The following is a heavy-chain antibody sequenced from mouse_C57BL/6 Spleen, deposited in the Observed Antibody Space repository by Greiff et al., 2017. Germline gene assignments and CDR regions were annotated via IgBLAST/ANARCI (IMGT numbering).Heavy chain of an antibody. CDR1: GFNIKDDY. J-gene: IGHJ3*01. CDR2: IDPENGDT. V-gene: IGHV14-4*01. CDR3: TTRFTTVVAPPY. Sequence: EVKLVESGAELVRPGASVKLSCTASGFNIKDDYMHWVKQRPEQGLEWIGWIDPENGDTEYASKFQGKATITADTSSNTAYLQLSSLTSEDTAVYYCTTRFTTVVAPPYWGQGTLVTVSA. D-gene: IGHD1-1*01.